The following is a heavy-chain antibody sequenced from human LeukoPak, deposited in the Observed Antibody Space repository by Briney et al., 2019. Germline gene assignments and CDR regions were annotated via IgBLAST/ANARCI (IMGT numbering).Heavy chain of an antibody. D-gene: IGHD3-22*01. CDR3: ARDRYYYDSSGLIFDY. Sequence: GRSWRLSCAASGFTFSDYYMSWFRQAPGKGLEWVSYISSSGSTIYYADSVKGRFTISRDNAKNSLYLQMNSLRAEDTAVYYCARDRYYYDSSGLIFDYWGQGTLVTVSS. V-gene: IGHV3-11*04. J-gene: IGHJ4*02. CDR1: GFTFSDYY. CDR2: ISSSGSTI.